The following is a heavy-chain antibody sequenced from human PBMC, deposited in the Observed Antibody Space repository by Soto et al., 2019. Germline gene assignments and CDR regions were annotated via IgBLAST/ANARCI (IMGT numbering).Heavy chain of an antibody. V-gene: IGHV4-59*01. Sequence: ETLSLTCTVSGGSISSYYCSWSVQPPLKGLEWIGYIYYSGSTNYNPSLKSRVTISVDTSKNQFSLKLSSVTAADTAIYYCARDLRGYCGTNCYPLDVWGQGTTVTVSS. J-gene: IGHJ6*02. D-gene: IGHD2-21*02. CDR2: IYYSGST. CDR1: GGSISSYY. CDR3: ARDLRGYCGTNCYPLDV.